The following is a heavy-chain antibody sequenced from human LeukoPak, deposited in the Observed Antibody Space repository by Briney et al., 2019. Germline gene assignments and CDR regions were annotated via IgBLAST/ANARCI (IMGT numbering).Heavy chain of an antibody. Sequence: GASVKVSCKASGGTFSSYAISWVRQAPGQGFEWMGRIIPILGIANYAQKFQGRVTITADKSTSTAYMELSSLRSEDTAVYYCAKRDPYYYYGMDVWGQGTTVTVSS. V-gene: IGHV1-69*04. J-gene: IGHJ6*02. CDR2: IIPILGIA. CDR1: GGTFSSYA. CDR3: AKRDPYYYYGMDV.